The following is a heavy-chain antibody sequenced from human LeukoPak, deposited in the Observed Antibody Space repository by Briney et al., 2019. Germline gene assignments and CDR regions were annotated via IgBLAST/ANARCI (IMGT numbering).Heavy chain of an antibody. Sequence: GGSLRLSCAASGFTFSNYNMNWVRQTPGKGLEWVSSISSSSSYIYYADSVKGRFTISRDNAKNSLYLQMNSLRAEDTAVYYCARDKSGYSGYDLDYWGQGSLVTVSS. CDR3: ARDKSGYSGYDLDY. CDR1: GFTFSNYN. D-gene: IGHD5-12*01. J-gene: IGHJ4*02. V-gene: IGHV3-21*01. CDR2: ISSSSSYI.